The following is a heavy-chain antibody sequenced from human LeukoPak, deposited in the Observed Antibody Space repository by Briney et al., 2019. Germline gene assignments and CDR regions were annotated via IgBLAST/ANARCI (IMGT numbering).Heavy chain of an antibody. CDR3: ARGKSVTTLLNWFDP. V-gene: IGHV1-18*01. Sequence: ASVTVSCKTSGYTFNKYSITWVRQAPGQGLEWMGWISVYNDNTNYAQSLQGRVTMTTDTSTSTAYMELRSLRSDDTAVYYCARGKSVTTLLNWFDPWGQGTLVSVSS. CDR2: ISVYNDNT. J-gene: IGHJ5*02. CDR1: GYTFNKYS. D-gene: IGHD4-17*01.